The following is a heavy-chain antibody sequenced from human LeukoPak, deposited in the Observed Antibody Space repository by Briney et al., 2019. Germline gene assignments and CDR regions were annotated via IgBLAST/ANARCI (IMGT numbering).Heavy chain of an antibody. CDR3: AGSPYEYGSVGY. V-gene: IGHV1-46*01. D-gene: IGHD6-19*01. CDR1: GYSFTSQY. J-gene: IGHJ4*02. Sequence: ASVKVSCKASGYSFTSQYMHWVRQAPGQGLEWMGIINPSGGSTTYAQKFQGRVTMTRDTSTSTVYMELSSLRSEDTAVYYCAGSPYEYGSVGYWGQGTLVTVSS. CDR2: INPSGGST.